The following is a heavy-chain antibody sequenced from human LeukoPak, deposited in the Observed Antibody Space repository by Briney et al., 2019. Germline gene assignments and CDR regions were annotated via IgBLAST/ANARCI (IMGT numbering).Heavy chain of an antibody. D-gene: IGHD1-26*01. CDR2: ISAYNGNT. V-gene: IGHV1-18*01. J-gene: IGHJ4*02. CDR3: ARDWSVGGELLFGEFDY. CDR1: GYTFTSYG. Sequence: ASVKVSCKASGYTFTSYGISWVRQAPGQGLEWMGWISAYNGNTNYAQKLQGRVTMTTDTSTSTAYMELRSLRSDDTAVYYCARDWSVGGELLFGEFDYWGQGTLATVSS.